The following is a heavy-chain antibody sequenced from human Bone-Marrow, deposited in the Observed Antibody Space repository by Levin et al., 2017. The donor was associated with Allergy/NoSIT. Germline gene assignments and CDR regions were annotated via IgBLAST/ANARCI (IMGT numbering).Heavy chain of an antibody. D-gene: IGHD3-10*01. V-gene: IGHV3-7*01. J-gene: IGHJ4*02. Sequence: GGSLRLSFAVSGFTSSEHWMTWVRQVPGKGLEWVATIKHDGNDKYYVGSVKGRFTISRDDAKNSVYLQMHSLRAEDTAVYYCTGSGYWGQGTLVTVSS. CDR1: GFTSSEHW. CDR2: IKHDGNDK. CDR3: TGSGY.